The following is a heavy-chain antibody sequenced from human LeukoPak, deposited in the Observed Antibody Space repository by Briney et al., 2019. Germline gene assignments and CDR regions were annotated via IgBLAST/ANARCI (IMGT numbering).Heavy chain of an antibody. Sequence: SETLSLTCTVSGGSISSYYWSWIRQPAGKVLEWIGRIYTSGSTNYNPSLKSRVTMSVDTSKNQFSLKLSSVTAADTAVYYCARGGSVCSGGSCYYPKPEKHWFDPWGQGTLVTVSS. D-gene: IGHD2-15*01. V-gene: IGHV4-4*07. CDR1: GGSISSYY. CDR2: IYTSGST. CDR3: ARGGSVCSGGSCYYPKPEKHWFDP. J-gene: IGHJ5*02.